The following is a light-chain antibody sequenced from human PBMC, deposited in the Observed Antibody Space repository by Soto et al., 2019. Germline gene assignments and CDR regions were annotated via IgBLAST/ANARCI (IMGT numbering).Light chain of an antibody. J-gene: IGKJ2*01. CDR3: QQYGNSPPNT. CDR1: QSVSSSY. CDR2: GAS. Sequence: ESVLMQSPGTLSLSPGERATLSCRASQSVSSSYLAWYQQKPGQAPRLLIYGASSRATGIPDRFSGSGSGTDFPLTISRLEPEDFAVYFCQQYGNSPPNTFGQGTKVDIK. V-gene: IGKV3-20*01.